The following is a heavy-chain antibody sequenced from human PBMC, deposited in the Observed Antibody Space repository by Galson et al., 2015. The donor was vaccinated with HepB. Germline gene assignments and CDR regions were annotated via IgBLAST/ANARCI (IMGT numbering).Heavy chain of an antibody. Sequence: SVKVSCKASGYTFTSYYMHWVRQAPGQGLEWMGIINPSGGSTSYAQKFQGRVTMTRDTSTSTVYMELSSLRSEDTAVYYCARSVGDVGSSGYSYGYYYYGMDVWGQGTPVTVSS. CDR2: INPSGGST. J-gene: IGHJ6*02. V-gene: IGHV1-46*01. CDR1: GYTFTSYY. D-gene: IGHD5-18*01. CDR3: ARSVGDVGSSGYSYGYYYYGMDV.